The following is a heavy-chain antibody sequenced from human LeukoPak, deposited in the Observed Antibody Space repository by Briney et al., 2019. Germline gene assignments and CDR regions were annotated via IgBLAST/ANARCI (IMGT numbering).Heavy chain of an antibody. CDR2: IANDGRDK. J-gene: IGHJ4*02. CDR1: GFTFSTYG. D-gene: IGHD2-15*01. Sequence: VRSLRLSCAASGFTFSTYGMHWVRQAPGKGLEWVAVIANDGRDKKFRDSVKGRFTISRDNSDNTLYLQMNSLRPEDTAVYYCAKDLRPGAAVYYFDNWGQGTHVTVSS. V-gene: IGHV3-30*18. CDR3: AKDLRPGAAVYYFDN.